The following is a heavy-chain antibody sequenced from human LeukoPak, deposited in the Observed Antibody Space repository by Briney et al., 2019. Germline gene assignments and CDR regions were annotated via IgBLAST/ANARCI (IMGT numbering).Heavy chain of an antibody. D-gene: IGHD6-6*01. CDR3: ATAKVSSSYYFDY. CDR1: GFTFSDYY. Sequence: GGSLRLSCAASGFTFSDYYMSWIRQAPGKGLEWVSYISRSGSTMYYADSLKGRFTISRDNAKNSLYLQMNSLRAEDTAVYYCATAKVSSSYYFDYWGQRTLVTVSS. V-gene: IGHV3-11*04. CDR2: ISRSGSTM. J-gene: IGHJ4*02.